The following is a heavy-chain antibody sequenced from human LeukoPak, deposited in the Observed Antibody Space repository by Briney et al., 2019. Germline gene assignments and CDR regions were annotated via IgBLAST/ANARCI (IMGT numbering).Heavy chain of an antibody. D-gene: IGHD3-16*01. CDR3: AKDGD. CDR2: ISYDGSNK. V-gene: IGHV3-30*18. J-gene: IGHJ4*02. CDR1: GFTFSSYG. Sequence: PGRSLKLSCAASGFTFSSYGMHWVRQAPGKGLEWVAVISYDGSNKYYADSVKGRFTISRDNSKNTLYLQMNSLRAEDTAVYYCAKDGDWGQGTLVTVSS.